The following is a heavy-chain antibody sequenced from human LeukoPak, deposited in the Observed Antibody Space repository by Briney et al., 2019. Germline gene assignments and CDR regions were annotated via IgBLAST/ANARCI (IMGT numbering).Heavy chain of an antibody. CDR1: GFSFSRYS. D-gene: IGHD3-10*01. CDR2: INHSGTS. V-gene: IGHV4-4*01. Sequence: GSLRLSCAASGFSFSRYSLSWVRQPPGKGLEWIGEINHSGTSNKNPSLKNRVAISLDKSRSQFSLKIFSVTGADTAVYFCARTFGLGSYWRGLDSWGQGALVTVSS. CDR3: ARTFGLGSYWRGLDS. J-gene: IGHJ4*02.